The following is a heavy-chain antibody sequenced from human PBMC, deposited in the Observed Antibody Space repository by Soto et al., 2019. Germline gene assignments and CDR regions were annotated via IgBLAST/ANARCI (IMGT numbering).Heavy chain of an antibody. V-gene: IGHV4-59*01. CDR1: GGSISSYY. J-gene: IGHJ4*02. D-gene: IGHD3-10*01. CDR2: IYYSGST. Sequence: SETLSLTCTVSGGSISSYYWSWIRQPPGKGLEWIGYIYYSGSTNYNPSLKSRVTISVDTSKNQFSLKLSSVTAADTAVYYCAREVTMVRGVIMDWGQGTLVTVAS. CDR3: AREVTMVRGVIMD.